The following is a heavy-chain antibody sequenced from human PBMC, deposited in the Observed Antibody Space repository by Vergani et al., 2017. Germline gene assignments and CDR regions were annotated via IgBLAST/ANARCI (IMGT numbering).Heavy chain of an antibody. D-gene: IGHD3-10*01. CDR3: ARDSAVITMVRGVIGWFDP. J-gene: IGHJ5*02. CDR1: GYTFTSYY. Sequence: QVQVVQSGAEVKKSGASVKVSCKASGYTFTSYYMHWVRQAPGQGLEWMGIINPSGGSTSYAQKFQGRVTMTRDTSTSTVYMELSSLRSEDTAVYYCARDSAVITMVRGVIGWFDPWGQGTLVTVSS. V-gene: IGHV1-46*03. CDR2: INPSGGST.